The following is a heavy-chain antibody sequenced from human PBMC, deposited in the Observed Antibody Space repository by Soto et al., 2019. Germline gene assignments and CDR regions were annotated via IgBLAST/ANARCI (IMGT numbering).Heavy chain of an antibody. CDR2: ISGSGGST. J-gene: IGHJ5*02. CDR3: ATLGYCSSTSCYHKSRHWFDP. D-gene: IGHD2-2*01. CDR1: GFTFSSYA. V-gene: IGHV3-23*01. Sequence: EVQLLESGGGLVQPGGSLRLSCAASGFTFSSYAMSWVRQAPGKGLEWVSAISGSGGSTYYADSVKGRFTISRDNSKNTLYLQMNSLRAEDTAVYYCATLGYCSSTSCYHKSRHWFDPWGQGTLVTVSS.